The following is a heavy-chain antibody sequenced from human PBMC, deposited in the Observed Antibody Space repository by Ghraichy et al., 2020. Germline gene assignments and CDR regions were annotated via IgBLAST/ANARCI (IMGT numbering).Heavy chain of an antibody. J-gene: IGHJ3*02. CDR3: ARDGLPRAFDI. CDR1: GYTFTSYA. CDR2: INAGNGNT. D-gene: IGHD3/OR15-3a*01. V-gene: IGHV1-3*01. Sequence: ASVKVSCKASGYTFTSYAMYWVRQAPGQRLEWMGWINAGNGNTKYSQKFQGRVTITRDTSASTAYMELSSLRSEDTAVYYCARDGLPRAFDIWGQGTMVTVSS.